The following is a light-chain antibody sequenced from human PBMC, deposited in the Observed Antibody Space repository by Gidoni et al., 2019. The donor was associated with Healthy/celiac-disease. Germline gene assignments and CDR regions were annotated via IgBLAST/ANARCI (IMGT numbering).Light chain of an antibody. J-gene: IGKJ1*01. Sequence: DILLTQSPGTLSLSPGERATISRRASQSVSSSYLAWYQQKPGQAPRPLIYGASSRATGIPDSLRGSGFGQDLPPPTSRRGPKDFAVYYCKQYGSSLGTFGQGTKVEIK. V-gene: IGKV3-20*01. CDR1: QSVSSSY. CDR2: GAS. CDR3: KQYGSSLGT.